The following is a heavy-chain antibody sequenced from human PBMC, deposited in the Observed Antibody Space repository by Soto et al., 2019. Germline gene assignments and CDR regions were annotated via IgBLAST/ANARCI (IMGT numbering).Heavy chain of an antibody. CDR1: GGTFSSYA. V-gene: IGHV1-69*06. D-gene: IGHD3-22*01. CDR3: ARGRKRITMIVDAFVI. Sequence: QVQLVQSGAEVKKPGSSVKVSCKASGGTFSSYAISWVRQAPGQGLEWMGGIIPIFGTANYAQKFQGRVTITADKSTSTAYMELSSLRSEDTAVYYCARGRKRITMIVDAFVIWGQGTMVTVSS. CDR2: IIPIFGTA. J-gene: IGHJ3*02.